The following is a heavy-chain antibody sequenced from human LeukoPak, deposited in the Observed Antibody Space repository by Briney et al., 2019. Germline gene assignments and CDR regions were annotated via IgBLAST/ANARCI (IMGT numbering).Heavy chain of an antibody. Sequence: SETLSLTCNVSGGSISSYYWSWIRQPPGKGLEWIGYIYYSGSTNYNPSLESRVTISVDTSKNHFSLKLSSVTAADAAVYYCARDERRRDGYNYAEVWGQGTLVTVSS. CDR3: ARDERRRDGYNYAEV. D-gene: IGHD5-24*01. V-gene: IGHV4-59*01. CDR1: GGSISSYY. J-gene: IGHJ4*02. CDR2: IYYSGST.